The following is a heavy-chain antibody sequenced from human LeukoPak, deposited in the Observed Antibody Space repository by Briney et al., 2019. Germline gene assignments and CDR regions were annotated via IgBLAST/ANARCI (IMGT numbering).Heavy chain of an antibody. CDR1: GFTFSSYS. D-gene: IGHD1-26*01. CDR3: ARDGATGPRGAFDI. Sequence: GGSLRLSCAASGFTFSSYSMNWVRQAPGKGLEWVSYISSSSSIIYYADSVKGRFTISRDNAKNSLYLQMNSLRAEDMAVYYCARDGATGPRGAFDIWGQGTMVTVSS. CDR2: ISSSSSII. J-gene: IGHJ3*02. V-gene: IGHV3-48*04.